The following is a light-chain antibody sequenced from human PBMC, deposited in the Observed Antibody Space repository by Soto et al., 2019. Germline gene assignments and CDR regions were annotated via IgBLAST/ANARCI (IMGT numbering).Light chain of an antibody. J-gene: IGKJ1*01. CDR1: QSISSW. CDR3: QTYWT. CDR2: KAS. Sequence: DIQMTQSPSTLSASVGDRVTITCRASQSISSWLAWYQKKPGKDPKLLNYKASSLESGVPSRFSGSESGTVFTLTIISLPSDDFATYYCQTYWTFCQGTKVEIK. V-gene: IGKV1-5*03.